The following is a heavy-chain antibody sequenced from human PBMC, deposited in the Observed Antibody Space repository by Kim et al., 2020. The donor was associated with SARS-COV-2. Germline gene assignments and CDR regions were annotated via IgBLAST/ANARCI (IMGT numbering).Heavy chain of an antibody. Sequence: SETLSLTCAVYGGSFSGYYWSWIRQPPGKGLEWIGEINHSGSTNYNPSLKSRVTISVDTSKNQFSLKLSSVTAADTAVYYCARGGGRNYPVNYYYYYMDVWGKGTTVTVSS. CDR2: INHSGST. CDR1: GGSFSGYY. CDR3: ARGGGRNYPVNYYYYYMDV. J-gene: IGHJ6*03. V-gene: IGHV4-34*01. D-gene: IGHD1-7*01.